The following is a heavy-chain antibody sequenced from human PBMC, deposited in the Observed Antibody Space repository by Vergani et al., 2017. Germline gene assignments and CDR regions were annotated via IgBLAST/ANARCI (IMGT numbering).Heavy chain of an antibody. CDR2: ISAYNGNT. V-gene: IGHV1-18*04. CDR1: GYTFTSYG. CDR3: ARDGRFLDGMAYYYGMDV. Sequence: QVQLVQSGAEVKKPGASVKVSCKASGYTFTSYGISWVRQAPGQGLEWMGWISAYNGNTNYAQKFQGRVTITADKSTSTAYMELSSLRSEDTAVYYCARDGRFLDGMAYYYGMDVWGQGTTVTVSS. D-gene: IGHD3-3*01. J-gene: IGHJ6*02.